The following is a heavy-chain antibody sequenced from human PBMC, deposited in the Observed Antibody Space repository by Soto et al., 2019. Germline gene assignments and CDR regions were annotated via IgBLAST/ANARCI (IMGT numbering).Heavy chain of an antibody. J-gene: IGHJ1*01. V-gene: IGHV4-31*03. Sequence: PSETLSLTCSVSGDSIRTEGYYWSWIRQHPGKGLEWIGYIYYSGLTSYNPSLKSRVTISRATSKNQFYLKLSSVTAADTAVYYCARSRSYYVEDFQKWGQGTLVTVSS. D-gene: IGHD1-26*01. CDR3: ARSRSYYVEDFQK. CDR1: GDSIRTEGYY. CDR2: IYYSGLT.